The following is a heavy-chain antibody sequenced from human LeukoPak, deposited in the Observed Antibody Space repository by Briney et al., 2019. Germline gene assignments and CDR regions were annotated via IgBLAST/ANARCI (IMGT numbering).Heavy chain of an antibody. CDR2: IDTSGST. Sequence: PSETLSLTCTVSGGSINSGTYYWTWIRQPAGKGLEWLGRIDTSGSTNYNPSLKSRVTISVDTSKNQFSLKLSSVTAADTAVYYCATYMVRGVVMHAFDIWGQGTMVTVSS. D-gene: IGHD3-10*01. J-gene: IGHJ3*02. CDR3: ATYMVRGVVMHAFDI. CDR1: GGSINSGTYY. V-gene: IGHV4-61*02.